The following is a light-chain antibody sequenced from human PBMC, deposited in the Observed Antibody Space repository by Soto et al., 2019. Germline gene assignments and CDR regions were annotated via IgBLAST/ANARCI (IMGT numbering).Light chain of an antibody. CDR1: QSISIY. J-gene: IGKJ1*01. V-gene: IGKV1-39*01. Sequence: DIQMTQSPSSLSASVGDRVTITCRASQSISIYLNWYQQKPGNAPKLLIYGASSLHSGVPSRLSGSGSGTDFSLTISSLQPEDSATYYCQQTYTTLPTFGQGTKVEIK. CDR3: QQTYTTLPT. CDR2: GAS.